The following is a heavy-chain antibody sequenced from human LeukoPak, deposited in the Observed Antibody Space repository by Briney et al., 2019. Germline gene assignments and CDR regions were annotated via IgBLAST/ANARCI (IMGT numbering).Heavy chain of an antibody. CDR1: GFTFSSYA. D-gene: IGHD3-3*01. CDR3: AKENVLRFLEWLNTLNWFDP. V-gene: IGHV3-23*01. J-gene: IGHJ5*02. Sequence: GGSLRLSCAASGFTFSSYAMSWVRQAPGKGLEWVSAISGSGGSTYYADSVKGRFTISRDNSKNTLYLQMNSLRAEDTAVYYCAKENVLRFLEWLNTLNWFDPWGQGTLVTVSS. CDR2: ISGSGGST.